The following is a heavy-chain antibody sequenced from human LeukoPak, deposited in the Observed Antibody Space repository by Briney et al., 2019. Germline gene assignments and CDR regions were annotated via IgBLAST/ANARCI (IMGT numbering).Heavy chain of an antibody. D-gene: IGHD3-10*01. Sequence: PGRSLRLSCAASGFTFSSYGMHWVRQAPGKGLEWVAVIWYGGSNKYYADSVKGRFTISRDNSKNTLYLQMNSLRAEDTAVYYCAKVRGPYYYGSAYFDYWGQGTLVTVSS. CDR1: GFTFSSYG. J-gene: IGHJ4*02. CDR2: IWYGGSNK. CDR3: AKVRGPYYYGSAYFDY. V-gene: IGHV3-33*06.